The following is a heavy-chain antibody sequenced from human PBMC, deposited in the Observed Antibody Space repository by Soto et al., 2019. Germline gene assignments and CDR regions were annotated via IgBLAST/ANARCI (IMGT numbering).Heavy chain of an antibody. V-gene: IGHV3-11*06. Sequence: QVQLVESGGGLVKPGGSLRLSCAASEFTFSDYYMSWIRQAPGKGLEWVSYISSSSSYTNYADSVKGRFTISRDNAKNSLYLQMNSLRAEDTAVYYCARGIPAAIWDADYWGQGTLVTVSS. CDR3: ARGIPAAIWDADY. CDR1: EFTFSDYY. CDR2: ISSSSSYT. J-gene: IGHJ4*02. D-gene: IGHD2-2*01.